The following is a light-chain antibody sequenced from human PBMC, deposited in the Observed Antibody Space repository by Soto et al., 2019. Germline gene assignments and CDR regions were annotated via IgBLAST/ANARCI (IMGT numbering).Light chain of an antibody. J-gene: IGKJ2*01. CDR2: GAS. V-gene: IGKV3-15*01. CDR1: QSVSSN. CDR3: QQYNNWPPAYT. Sequence: EIVMTQSPATLSVSPGERATLSCRASQSVSSNLAWYQQKPGQAPRLLIYGASTRATGIPARLSGSGSGTEFTLTISSLQSEDFAVYCCQQYNNWPPAYTFGQGTKLEIK.